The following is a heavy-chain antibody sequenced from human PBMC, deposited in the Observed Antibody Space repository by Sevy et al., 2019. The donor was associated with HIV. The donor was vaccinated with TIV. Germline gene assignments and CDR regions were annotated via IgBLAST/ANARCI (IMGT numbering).Heavy chain of an antibody. D-gene: IGHD3-16*02. V-gene: IGHV4-59*01. CDR3: ARVTGDYDYVWGRYRYVFDY. CDR1: GGSISSYY. CDR2: IYYSGST. Sequence: SETLSLTCTVSGGSISSYYWSWIRQPPGKGLEWIGYIYYSGSTNYNPSLKSRVTISVDTSKNQFSLKLSSVTAADTAVYYCARVTGDYDYVWGRYRYVFDYWGQGTLVTVSS. J-gene: IGHJ4*02.